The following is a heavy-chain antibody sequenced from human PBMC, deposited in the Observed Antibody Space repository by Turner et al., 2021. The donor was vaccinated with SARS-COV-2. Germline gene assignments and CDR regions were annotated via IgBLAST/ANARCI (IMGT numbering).Heavy chain of an antibody. CDR3: ARHPYYYDSSGLYWYFDL. Sequence: QLQLQESGPGLVKPSETLSHTCIVSGGSIRSSSYHWGWLRQPPGKGLEWIRSIYNIGITYYNPSFKGRVTISVDTSKSQFSLKLSSVTAADTAVYYCARHPYYYDSSGLYWYFDLWGRGTLVTVSS. CDR2: IYNIGIT. D-gene: IGHD3-22*01. V-gene: IGHV4-39*01. J-gene: IGHJ2*01. CDR1: GGSIRSSSYH.